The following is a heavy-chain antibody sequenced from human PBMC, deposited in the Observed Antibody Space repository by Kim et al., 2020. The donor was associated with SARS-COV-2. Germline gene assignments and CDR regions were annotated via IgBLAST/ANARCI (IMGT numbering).Heavy chain of an antibody. Sequence: GGSLRLSCAVSGFTFTNYNMNWVRQAPGKGLEWVSSISSSGSYIKYADSVQGRFTVSRDNAKNFLSLRMNSLRAEDTAVYYCARDPRDFSNPFSNYFDYWGQGTLVTVSS. CDR1: GFTFTNYN. V-gene: IGHV3-21*01. CDR3: ARDPRDFSNPFSNYFDY. CDR2: ISSSGSYI. D-gene: IGHD4-4*01. J-gene: IGHJ4*02.